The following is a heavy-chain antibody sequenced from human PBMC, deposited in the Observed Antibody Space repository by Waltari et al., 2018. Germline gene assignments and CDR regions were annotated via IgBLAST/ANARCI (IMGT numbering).Heavy chain of an antibody. D-gene: IGHD2-21*02. CDR2: IYWDDGK. V-gene: IGHV2-5*02. CDR3: AHYLKGCHPGDCYSEEREFDS. CDR1: GFSLSTSGVG. J-gene: IGHJ4*02. Sequence: QITLKASGPTLVKPTQTLTLTCTFSGFSLSTSGVGVAWIRQPPGKALEWLALIYWDDGKRYSPSLKTRLTITKDTSKNQVVLRMTNMDPVDTATYYCAHYLKGCHPGDCYSEEREFDSWGQGTLVTVSS.